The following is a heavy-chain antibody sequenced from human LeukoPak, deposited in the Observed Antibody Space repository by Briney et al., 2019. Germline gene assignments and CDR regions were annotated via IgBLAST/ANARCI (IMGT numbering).Heavy chain of an antibody. J-gene: IGHJ1*01. CDR2: MYGSGTTT. CDR3: AREHLYGSSWGFQH. CDR1: GGSMKNYY. D-gene: IGHD2-2*01. V-gene: IGHV4-4*07. Sequence: MSSETLSLTCNVSGGSMKNYYWTWIRQSAGKGLGWIGRMYGSGTTTNQNPSLEGRVTMSVDTSKNQFSLDLSSVTAADTAVYYCAREHLYGSSWGFQHWGQGTLVTVSS.